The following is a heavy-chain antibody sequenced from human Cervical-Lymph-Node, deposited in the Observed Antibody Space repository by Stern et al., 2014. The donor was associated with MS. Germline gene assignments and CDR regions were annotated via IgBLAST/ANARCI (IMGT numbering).Heavy chain of an antibody. CDR3: ARGMATYFDY. V-gene: IGHV4-59*01. D-gene: IGHD5-24*01. CDR1: GGSINSYY. Sequence: QVQLQESGPGLVKPSETLSLTCTVSGGSINSYYWSWIRQPPGKGLEWYGYFYYRGSTTCNPYLQSRVIISVVTCNNPFSLRLSSVTAAYTAVYYCARGMATYFDYWGQGTLVTVSS. CDR2: FYYRGST. J-gene: IGHJ4*02.